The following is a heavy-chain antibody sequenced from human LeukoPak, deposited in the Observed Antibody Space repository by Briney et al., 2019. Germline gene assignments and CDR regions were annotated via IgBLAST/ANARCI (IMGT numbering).Heavy chain of an antibody. CDR3: AKDGGSYSGHFDY. V-gene: IGHV3-23*01. CDR1: GFTFSDYY. J-gene: IGHJ4*02. D-gene: IGHD1-26*01. Sequence: GGSLRLSCAASGFTFSDYYMSWVRQAPGKGLEWVSAISGSGGSTYSADSVKGRFTISRDNSKNTLYLQMNSLRAEDTAVYYCAKDGGSYSGHFDYWGQGTLVTVSS. CDR2: ISGSGGST.